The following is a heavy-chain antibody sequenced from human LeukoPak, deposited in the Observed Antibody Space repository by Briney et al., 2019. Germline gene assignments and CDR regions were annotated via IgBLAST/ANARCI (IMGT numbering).Heavy chain of an antibody. J-gene: IGHJ4*02. V-gene: IGHV1-46*01. CDR3: ARGSRPVYNLLTGKRYFDY. Sequence: ASVKVSCKASGYIFTSYYMHWVRQAPGQGLEWMGIINPSGGSTTYAQEFRGRLTMTRDMSTSTVYMELSSLRSEDTAVYYCARGSRPVYNLLTGKRYFDYWGQGTLLTVSS. D-gene: IGHD3-9*01. CDR1: GYIFTSYY. CDR2: INPSGGST.